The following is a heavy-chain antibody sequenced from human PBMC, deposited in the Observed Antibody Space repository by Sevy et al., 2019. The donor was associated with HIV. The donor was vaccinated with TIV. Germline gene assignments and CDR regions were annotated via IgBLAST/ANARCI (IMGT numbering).Heavy chain of an antibody. Sequence: GGSLRLSCAASGFTSSSYAMSWVRQAPGKGLEWVSTISSSGSSTYYADSVKGRFTISRDNSKNTLYLQMNSLRAEDTAVYYCAKGGFGEFGAFDIWGQGTMVTVSS. CDR2: ISSSGSST. J-gene: IGHJ3*02. D-gene: IGHD3-10*01. CDR1: GFTSSSYA. V-gene: IGHV3-23*01. CDR3: AKGGFGEFGAFDI.